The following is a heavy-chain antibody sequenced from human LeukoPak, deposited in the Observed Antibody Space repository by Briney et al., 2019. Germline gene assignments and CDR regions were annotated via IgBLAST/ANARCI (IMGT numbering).Heavy chain of an antibody. CDR1: GFILSNCA. V-gene: IGHV3-23*01. CDR2: ISDSGGNT. D-gene: IGHD3-10*01. J-gene: IGHJ4*02. Sequence: GGSLRLSCAASGFILSNCAMTWVRQAPGKGLVWVSAISDSGGNTYYADSAKGRFTISRDNSENTLYLQMNSLRAEDTAIYYCAKDRLITLVRGVPFDYWGQGTLVTVSS. CDR3: AKDRLITLVRGVPFDY.